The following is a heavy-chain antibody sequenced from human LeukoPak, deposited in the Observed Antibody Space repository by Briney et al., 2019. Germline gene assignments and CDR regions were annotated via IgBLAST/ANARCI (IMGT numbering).Heavy chain of an antibody. D-gene: IGHD3-16*01. CDR3: VRDKVEGPTLFDF. J-gene: IGHJ4*02. Sequence: GGSLRLSCAASGFTFSRNWMSWVRQAPGKRPEWVANIRQDGGETYYVDSVRGRFTISRDNAENSLYLQMNSLRAEDTAVYYCVRDKVEGPTLFDFWGRGTLVTVSS. CDR2: IRQDGGET. V-gene: IGHV3-7*01. CDR1: GFTFSRNW.